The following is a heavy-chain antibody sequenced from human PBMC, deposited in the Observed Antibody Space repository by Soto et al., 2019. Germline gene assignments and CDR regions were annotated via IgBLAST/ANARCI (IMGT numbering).Heavy chain of an antibody. J-gene: IGHJ4*02. CDR2: VNTYNGNP. Sequence: QVQLVQSGFEVKKPGASVKVSCKASGYTFTDYAISWVRQAPGRGLEWMGWVNTYNGNPNYAQIFQGRVTMTTDTSTDTAYMELRSLKSDDSAVYYCARDSQYSTSWQRFDSWGQGTLVTVSS. CDR3: ARDSQYSTSWQRFDS. V-gene: IGHV1-18*01. CDR1: GYTFTDYA. D-gene: IGHD6-13*01.